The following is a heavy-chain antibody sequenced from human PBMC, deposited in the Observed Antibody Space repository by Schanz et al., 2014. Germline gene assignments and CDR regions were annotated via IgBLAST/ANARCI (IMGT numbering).Heavy chain of an antibody. V-gene: IGHV3-23*04. CDR1: GFTFTNAW. D-gene: IGHD2-15*01. CDR2: ISGNGGST. J-gene: IGHJ4*02. CDR3: AKVREWWPYYFDY. Sequence: EVHLVESGGGLVKPGGSLRLSCAASGFTFTNAWMSWVRQPPGKGLEWVSAISGNGGSTYFADSVKGRFTISRDNSDNTLFLQMNSLRAEDTAVYYCAKVREWWPYYFDYWGQGTLVTVSS.